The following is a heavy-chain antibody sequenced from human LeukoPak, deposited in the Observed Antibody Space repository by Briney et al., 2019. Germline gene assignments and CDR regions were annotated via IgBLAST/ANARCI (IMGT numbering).Heavy chain of an antibody. CDR2: IYYSGST. J-gene: IGHJ6*03. CDR3: ASGYSSSWYSGMDYYYYMDV. CDR1: GGSISSSSYY. D-gene: IGHD6-13*01. V-gene: IGHV4-61*05. Sequence: SETLSLTCTVSGGSISSSSYYWGWIRQPPGKGLEWIGYIYYSGSTNYNPSLKSRVTISVDTSKNQFSLKLSSVTAADTAVYYCASGYSSSWYSGMDYYYYMDVWGKGTTVTISS.